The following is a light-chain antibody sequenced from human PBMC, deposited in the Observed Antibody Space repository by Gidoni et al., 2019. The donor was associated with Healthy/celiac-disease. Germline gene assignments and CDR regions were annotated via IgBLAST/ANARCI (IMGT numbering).Light chain of an antibody. CDR3: QQYYSTLRT. CDR1: QGISNS. Sequence: DIQMTQSPSSLSASVGDRVTITCRASQGISNSLAWYQQKPGKAPKLLLYAASRVESGVPSRFSGSGSGTDYTLTISSLQPEDFATYYCQQYYSTLRTFGQGTKLEIK. CDR2: AAS. J-gene: IGKJ2*01. V-gene: IGKV1-NL1*01.